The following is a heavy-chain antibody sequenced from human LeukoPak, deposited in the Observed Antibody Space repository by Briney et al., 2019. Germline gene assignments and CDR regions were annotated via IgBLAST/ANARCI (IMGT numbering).Heavy chain of an antibody. D-gene: IGHD4-17*01. CDR3: ATAYGDFRAEGRYFDS. CDR2: IIPILGIA. V-gene: IGHV1-69*04. Sequence: GASVKVSCKASGYTFTSYGISWVRQAPGQGLEWMGRIIPILGIANYAQKFQGRVTITADKSTSTAYMELSSLRSEDTAVYYCATAYGDFRAEGRYFDSWGQGTLVTVSS. CDR1: GYTFTSYG. J-gene: IGHJ4*02.